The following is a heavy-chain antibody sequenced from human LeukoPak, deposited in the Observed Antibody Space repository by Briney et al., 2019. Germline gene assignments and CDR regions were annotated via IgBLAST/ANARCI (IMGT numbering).Heavy chain of an antibody. CDR3: ARMSLRGGRFDY. J-gene: IGHJ4*02. CDR2: IYCSGT. D-gene: IGHD3-16*01. Sequence: SETLSLTCTVSDGSISSYYWSWIRHPPGKGLEWIGYIYCSGTNYNPSLKSRVIISVDTSKNQFSLILSSVTAADTAVYYCARMSLRGGRFDYWGQGTLVTVSS. V-gene: IGHV4-59*08. CDR1: DGSISSYY.